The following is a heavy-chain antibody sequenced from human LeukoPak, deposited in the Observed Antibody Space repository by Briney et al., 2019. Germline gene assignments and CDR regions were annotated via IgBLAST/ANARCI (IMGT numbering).Heavy chain of an antibody. CDR1: GGSISSYY. V-gene: IGHV4-59*08. J-gene: IGHJ3*02. Sequence: SETLSLTCTVSGGSISSYYWSWIRQPPGKGLEWIGYIYYSGSTNYNPSLKSRVTISVDTSKNQFSLKLSSVTAADTAVYYCARRAVVRGAFDIWGQGTMVTVSS. CDR3: ARRAVVRGAFDI. CDR2: IYYSGST. D-gene: IGHD2-15*01.